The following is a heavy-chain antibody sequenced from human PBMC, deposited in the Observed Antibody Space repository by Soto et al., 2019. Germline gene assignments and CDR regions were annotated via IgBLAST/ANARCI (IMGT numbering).Heavy chain of an antibody. CDR3: AKGVIVGATFGIDY. V-gene: IGHV3-43*01. D-gene: IGHD1-26*01. Sequence: EGSLRLSCATSGFTFDDYAMHWVRQAPGKGLEWVSLVSWDGDSTYYADSVKGRFTISRDNSKNSLFLQMNSLRIQDTGVYYCAKGVIVGATFGIDYWGQGTVVTVSS. CDR1: GFTFDDYA. J-gene: IGHJ4*02. CDR2: VSWDGDST.